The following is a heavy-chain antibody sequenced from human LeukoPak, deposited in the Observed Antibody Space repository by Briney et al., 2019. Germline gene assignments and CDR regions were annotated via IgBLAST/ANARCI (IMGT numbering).Heavy chain of an antibody. J-gene: IGHJ3*02. Sequence: PGGSLRLSXVASGFTFRTYWMTWVGQAPGKGLEWVANVKQDGSEKNYVDSVKGRFTISRDNAKNSLYLQMNSLRVEDTAVYYCARDSGVPGGVHAGFDIWGQGTMVTVSS. CDR1: GFTFRTYW. CDR2: VKQDGSEK. CDR3: ARDSGVPGGVHAGFDI. V-gene: IGHV3-7*01. D-gene: IGHD2-2*01.